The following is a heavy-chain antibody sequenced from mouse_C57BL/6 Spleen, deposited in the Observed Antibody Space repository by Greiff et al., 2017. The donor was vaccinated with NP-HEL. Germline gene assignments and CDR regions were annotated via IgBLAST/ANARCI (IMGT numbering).Heavy chain of an antibody. Sequence: EVKLQESGGGLVQPKGSLKLSCAASGFSFNTYAMNWVRQAPGKGLEWVARIRSKSNNYATYYADSVKDRFTISRDDSESMLYLQMNNLKTEDTAMYYCVRHDYYFDYWGQGTTLTVSS. CDR3: VRHDYYFDY. CDR2: IRSKSNNYAT. V-gene: IGHV10-1*01. J-gene: IGHJ2*01. CDR1: GFSFNTYA. D-gene: IGHD2-4*01.